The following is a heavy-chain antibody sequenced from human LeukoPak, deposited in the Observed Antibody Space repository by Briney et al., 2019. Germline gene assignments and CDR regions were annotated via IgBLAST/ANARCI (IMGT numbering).Heavy chain of an antibody. CDR2: ISSSGSTI. CDR3: ARVGYSSSWSRYFDY. Sequence: PGGSLRLSCAASGFTFSSCEMNWVRQAPGKGLEWVSYISSSGSTIYYADSVKGRFTISRDNAKNSLYLQMNRLRAEDTAVYYCARVGYSSSWSRYFDYWGQGTLVTVSS. CDR1: GFTFSSCE. J-gene: IGHJ4*02. V-gene: IGHV3-48*03. D-gene: IGHD6-13*01.